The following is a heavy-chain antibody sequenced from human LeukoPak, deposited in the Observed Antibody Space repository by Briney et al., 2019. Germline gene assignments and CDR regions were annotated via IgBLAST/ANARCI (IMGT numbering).Heavy chain of an antibody. J-gene: IGHJ4*02. CDR3: ARARKYYDFWSGYSGYYFDY. D-gene: IGHD3-3*01. Sequence: GGSLRLSCAASGFTFSSYWMSWARQAPGKGLEWVANIKQDGSEKYYVDSVKGRFTISRDNAKNSLYLQMNSLRAEDTAVYYCARARKYYDFWSGYSGYYFDYWGQGTLVTVSS. CDR1: GFTFSSYW. V-gene: IGHV3-7*03. CDR2: IKQDGSEK.